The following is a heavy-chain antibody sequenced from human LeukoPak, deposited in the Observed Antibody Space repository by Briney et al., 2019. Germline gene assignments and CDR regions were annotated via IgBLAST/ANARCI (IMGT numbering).Heavy chain of an antibody. CDR3: ARWCSSTSCYSTRRAFDI. Sequence: SETLSLTCTVSGGSISSYYWSWIRQPAGKGLEWIGRIYTSGSTNYNPSLKSRVTMSVDTSKNQFSRKLSSVTAADTAVYYCARWCSSTSCYSTRRAFDIWGQGTMVTVSS. V-gene: IGHV4-4*07. CDR2: IYTSGST. J-gene: IGHJ3*02. D-gene: IGHD2-2*02. CDR1: GGSISSYY.